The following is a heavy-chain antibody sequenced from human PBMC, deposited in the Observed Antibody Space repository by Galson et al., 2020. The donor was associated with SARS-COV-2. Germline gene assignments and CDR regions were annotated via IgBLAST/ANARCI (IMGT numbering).Heavy chain of an antibody. CDR3: ARDPYSGGWTNYYYFGMDV. J-gene: IGHJ6*02. Sequence: GESLQISCAASGFAVSDTYMSWIRQAPWKGLEWVALLYTGGSASYTGSVKGRFTISRDNSKNSLYLHMNSLRLEDTAVYYCARDPYSGGWTNYYYFGMDVWGQGTTVTVSS. D-gene: IGHD6-19*01. CDR1: GFAVSDTY. CDR2: LYTGGSA. V-gene: IGHV3-53*01.